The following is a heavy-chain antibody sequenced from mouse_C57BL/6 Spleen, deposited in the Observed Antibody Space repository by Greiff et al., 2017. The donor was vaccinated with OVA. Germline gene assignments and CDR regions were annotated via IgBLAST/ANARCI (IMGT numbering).Heavy chain of an antibody. V-gene: IGHV1-81*01. CDR3: ARYSNYNYFDY. CDR2: IYPRSGNT. J-gene: IGHJ2*01. CDR1: GYTFTSYG. D-gene: IGHD2-5*01. Sequence: VQLVESGAELARPGASVKLSCKASGYTFTSYGISWVKQRTGQGLEWIGEIYPRSGNTYYNEKFKGKATLTADKSSSTAYMELRSLTSEDSAVYFCARYSNYNYFDYWGQGTTLTVSS.